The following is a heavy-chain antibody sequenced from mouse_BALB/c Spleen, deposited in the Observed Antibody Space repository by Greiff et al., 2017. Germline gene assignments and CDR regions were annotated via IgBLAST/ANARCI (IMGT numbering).Heavy chain of an antibody. CDR3: ARMVTATYAMDY. CDR1: GFSLSSYS. CDR2: IWGGGST. Sequence: QVQLQESGPGLVAPSQCLSISCTVSGFSLSSYSVHWVRQPPGKGLEWLGMIWGGGSTDYYSALKSRLSISKDNSKSQVFLKMNSLQTDDTAMYYCARMVTATYAMDYWGQGTSVTVSS. J-gene: IGHJ4*01. V-gene: IGHV2-6-4*01. D-gene: IGHD1-2*01.